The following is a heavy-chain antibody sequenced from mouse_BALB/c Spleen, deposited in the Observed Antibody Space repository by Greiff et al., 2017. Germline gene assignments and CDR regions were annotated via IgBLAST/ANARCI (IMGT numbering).Heavy chain of an antibody. CDR3: AREATYYGPWFAY. Sequence: ESGPGLVKPSQSLSLTCSVTGYSITSGYYWNWIRQFPGNKLEWMGYISYDGSNNYNPSLKNRISITRDTSKNQFFLKLNSVTTEDTATYYCAREATYYGPWFAYWGQGTLVTVSA. CDR1: GYSITSGYY. D-gene: IGHD1-1*01. J-gene: IGHJ3*01. V-gene: IGHV3-6*02. CDR2: ISYDGSN.